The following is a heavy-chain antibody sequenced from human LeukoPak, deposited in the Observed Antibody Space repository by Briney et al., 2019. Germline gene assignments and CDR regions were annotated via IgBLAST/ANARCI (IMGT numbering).Heavy chain of an antibody. V-gene: IGHV1-69*05. D-gene: IGHD2-8*01. Sequence: SVKVSCKASGGTFSSYAISWVRQAPGQGLEWMGRVIPIFGTANYAQKFQGRVTITTDESTSTAYMELSSLRSEDTAVYYCARDFQTNGVCCLIWFDPWGQGTLVTVSS. J-gene: IGHJ5*02. CDR1: GGTFSSYA. CDR3: ARDFQTNGVCCLIWFDP. CDR2: VIPIFGTA.